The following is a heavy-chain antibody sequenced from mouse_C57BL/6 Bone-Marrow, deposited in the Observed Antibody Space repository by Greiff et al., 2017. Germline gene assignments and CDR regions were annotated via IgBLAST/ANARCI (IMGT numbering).Heavy chain of an antibody. D-gene: IGHD4-1*01. J-gene: IGHJ3*01. CDR3: ARDWWFAY. V-gene: IGHV1-81*01. Sequence: QVQLQQSGAELARPGASVKLSCKASGYTFTSYGISWVKQRTGQGLEWIGEIYPRSGNTYYNEKFKGKATLTADKSSSPAYMELRSLTSEDSAVYFCARDWWFAYWGQGTLVTVSA. CDR2: IYPRSGNT. CDR1: GYTFTSYG.